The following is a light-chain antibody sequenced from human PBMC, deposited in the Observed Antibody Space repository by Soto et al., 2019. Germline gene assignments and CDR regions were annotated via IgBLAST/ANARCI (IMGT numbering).Light chain of an antibody. CDR2: DVS. CDR3: SSYTSSSTLVV. Sequence: QSVLTQPASVSGSPGQSITFSCTGTSSDVGGYNYVSWYQQHPGKAPKLMIYDVSNRPSGVSNRFSGSKSGNTASLTISGLQAEDEADYYCSSYTSSSTLVVFGGGTKVTVL. V-gene: IGLV2-14*01. J-gene: IGLJ2*01. CDR1: SSDVGGYNY.